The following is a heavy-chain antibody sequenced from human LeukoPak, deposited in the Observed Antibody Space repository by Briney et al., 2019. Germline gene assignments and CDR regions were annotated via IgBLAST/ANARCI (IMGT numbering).Heavy chain of an antibody. V-gene: IGHV3-7*01. D-gene: IGHD1/OR15-1a*01. CDR1: GFILSGYF. CDR2: IKHDGSEE. Sequence: PGGSLRLSCAASGFILSGYFMSWVRQAPGKGLEWVASIKHDGSEEYYVDSVRGRFTISRDNTKSSLYLQMSSLRAEDTAVYYCARHKNKHDYWGQGTLVTVSS. CDR3: ARHKNKHDY. J-gene: IGHJ4*02.